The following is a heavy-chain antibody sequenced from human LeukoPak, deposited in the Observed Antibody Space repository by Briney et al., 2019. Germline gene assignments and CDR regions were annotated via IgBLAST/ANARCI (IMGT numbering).Heavy chain of an antibody. CDR3: ARGFDY. J-gene: IGHJ4*02. CDR1: GFTFSSYA. CDR2: ISYDGSNK. Sequence: GRSLRLSCAASGFTFSSYAMHWVRQAPGKGLEWVAVISYDGSNKYYADSVKGRFTISRDNSKNTLYLQMNSLRAEDMAVYYCARGFDYWGQGTLVTVSS. V-gene: IGHV3-30*04.